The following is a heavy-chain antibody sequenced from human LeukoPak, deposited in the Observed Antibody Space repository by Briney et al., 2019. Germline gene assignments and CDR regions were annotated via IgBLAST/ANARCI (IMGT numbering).Heavy chain of an antibody. V-gene: IGHV3-48*03. CDR1: GFTFSSYE. CDR3: ASQTSGYSGYSSHY. Sequence: GGSLRLSCAASGFTFSSYEMNWVRQAPGKGLEWVSYINSGGGSLYYADSVKGRFTISRDNAKNSLYLQMDSLRAVDTAVYYCASQTSGYSGYSSHYWGQGTLVTVSS. J-gene: IGHJ4*02. D-gene: IGHD5-12*01. CDR2: INSGGGSL.